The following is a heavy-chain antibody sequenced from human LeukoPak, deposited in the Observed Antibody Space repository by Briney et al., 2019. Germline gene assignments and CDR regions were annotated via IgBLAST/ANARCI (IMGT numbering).Heavy chain of an antibody. CDR3: AKRADFSRTYSSSWYSDY. Sequence: GGTLRLSCAASGFTFSSYAMSWVRQAPGKGLEWVSAISGSGGSTYYADSVKGRFTISRDNSKNTLYLQMNSLRAEDTAVYYCAKRADFSRTYSSSWYSDYWGQGTLVTVSS. CDR1: GFTFSSYA. J-gene: IGHJ4*02. CDR2: ISGSGGST. V-gene: IGHV3-23*01. D-gene: IGHD6-13*01.